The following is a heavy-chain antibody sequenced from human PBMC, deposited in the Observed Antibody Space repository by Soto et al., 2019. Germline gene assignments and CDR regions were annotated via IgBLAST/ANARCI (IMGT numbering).Heavy chain of an antibody. CDR1: GYTFTSYA. Sequence: ASVKVSCKASGYTFTSYAMHWVRQAPGQRLEWMGWINAGIGKTKYAQKFQGRVTITRDKSTSTAYMELSSLRSEDTAVYYCASPKLDYGDYVGVWGQGTTVTVSS. J-gene: IGHJ6*02. CDR3: ASPKLDYGDYVGV. D-gene: IGHD4-17*01. V-gene: IGHV1-3*01. CDR2: INAGIGKT.